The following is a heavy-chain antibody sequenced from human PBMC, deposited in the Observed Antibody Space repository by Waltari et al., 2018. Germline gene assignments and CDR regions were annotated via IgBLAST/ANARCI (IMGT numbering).Heavy chain of an antibody. D-gene: IGHD6-6*01. CDR3: ARDRARIAARPSWLGP. CDR2: IKYDGSEK. Sequence: VQMVESGGGLVQPGGSLRLYCAVAGFGFRDYCLIWVRQAPGKGLEWVANIKYDGSEKYYVDSMKGRISISRDNARKSLYLEINSLTVEDTAVYYCARDRARIAARPSWLGPWGQGSLVTVSA. J-gene: IGHJ5*02. CDR1: GFGFRDYC. V-gene: IGHV3-7*03.